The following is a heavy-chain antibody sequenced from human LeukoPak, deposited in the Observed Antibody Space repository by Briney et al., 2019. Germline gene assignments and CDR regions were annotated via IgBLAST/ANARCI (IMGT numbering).Heavy chain of an antibody. Sequence: QSGGSLRLSCAASGFTFSSYGMHWVRQAPGKGLEWVAVISYDGSNKYYTDSVKGRLTISRDNSKNTLYLQMNSLRAEDTAIYYCAREGPRGNSRFDYWGQGTLVTVSS. CDR3: AREGPRGNSRFDY. D-gene: IGHD2/OR15-2a*01. J-gene: IGHJ4*02. V-gene: IGHV3-30*03. CDR2: ISYDGSNK. CDR1: GFTFSSYG.